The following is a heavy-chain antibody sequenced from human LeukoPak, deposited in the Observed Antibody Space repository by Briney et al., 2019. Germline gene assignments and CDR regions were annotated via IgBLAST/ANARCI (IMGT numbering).Heavy chain of an antibody. V-gene: IGHV1-69*13. J-gene: IGHJ4*02. CDR2: CIPIFGTA. CDR3: ARDQYRARYSSGWYAIGGFDY. D-gene: IGHD6-19*01. CDR1: GGTFSSYA. Sequence: ASVKVSCKASGGTFSSYAISWARQAPGQGLEWMGGCIPIFGTANYAQKFQGRVTITADESTSTSYMELSSLRSEDTAVYYCARDQYRARYSSGWYAIGGFDYWGQGTLVTVSS.